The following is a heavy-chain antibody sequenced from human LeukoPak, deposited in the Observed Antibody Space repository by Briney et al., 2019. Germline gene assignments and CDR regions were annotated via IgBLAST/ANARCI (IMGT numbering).Heavy chain of an antibody. V-gene: IGHV3-48*03. Sequence: GGSLRLSCAASGFTFSSYEMNWVRQAPGKGLEWVSYISSSGSTIYYADSVKGRFTISRDNAKNSLYLQMNSLRAEDTAVYYCARERVIAAAGDGFDSWGQGTLVTVSS. J-gene: IGHJ4*02. D-gene: IGHD2-21*01. CDR1: GFTFSSYE. CDR2: ISSSGSTI. CDR3: ARERVIAAAGDGFDS.